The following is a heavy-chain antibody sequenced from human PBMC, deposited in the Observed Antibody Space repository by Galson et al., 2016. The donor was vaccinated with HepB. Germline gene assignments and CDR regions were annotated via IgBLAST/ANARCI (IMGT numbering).Heavy chain of an antibody. CDR2: IYSGGSA. V-gene: IGHV3-66*01. J-gene: IGHJ4*02. CDR1: GFTVKNNY. Sequence: SLRLSCAASGFTVKNNYMSWVRQAPGKGLEWVSLIYSGGSAYYADSVKGRFTISRDESKNTVYLQMIHMRGEDTAVYYCTRDRYYYDTAGGGDSWSHGHWGQGTQVTVSS. D-gene: IGHD3-22*01. CDR3: TRDRYYYDTAGGGDSWSHGH.